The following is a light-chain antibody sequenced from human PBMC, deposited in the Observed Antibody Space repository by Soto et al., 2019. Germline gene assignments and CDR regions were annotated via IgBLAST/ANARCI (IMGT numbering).Light chain of an antibody. V-gene: IGLV1-40*01. Sequence: QSVLTQPPSVSGAPGQRVTISCTGSSSNIGAGYDVHWYQQLPGTAPKLLTYANNNRPAGVPDRFSASKSGTSASLAITGLQAEDEADYYCQSYDTSPSGYVFGTGTKVTVL. CDR1: SSNIGAGYD. CDR2: ANN. J-gene: IGLJ1*01. CDR3: QSYDTSPSGYV.